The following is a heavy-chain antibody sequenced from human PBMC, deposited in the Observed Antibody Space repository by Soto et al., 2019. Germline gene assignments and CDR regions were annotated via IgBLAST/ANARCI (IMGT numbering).Heavy chain of an antibody. CDR1: GGSISSSY. V-gene: IGHV4-4*07. D-gene: IGHD1-26*01. Sequence: KPSETLSLTCTVSGGSISSSYWSWIRQPAGKGREWIGRIYTSGSTNYNPSLKSRVTMSVDTSKNQFSLQLSSVTAADTAVYYCARVVEGTVGITTVDYWGQGTLVTVSS. J-gene: IGHJ4*02. CDR3: ARVVEGTVGITTVDY. CDR2: IYTSGST.